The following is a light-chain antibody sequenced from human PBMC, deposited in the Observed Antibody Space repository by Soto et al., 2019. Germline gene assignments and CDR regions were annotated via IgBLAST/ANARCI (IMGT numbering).Light chain of an antibody. CDR3: GSFTSSRTLWV. CDR2: DVS. Sequence: QSALTQPASVSGSPGQSITISCTGTSSDVGGYNYVSWYQHHPGKAPKLMIYDVSNRPSGVSNRFSGSKSANTASLTISGLQAEDEADYYCGSFTSSRTLWVFGTGTKLTVL. V-gene: IGLV2-14*03. CDR1: SSDVGGYNY. J-gene: IGLJ1*01.